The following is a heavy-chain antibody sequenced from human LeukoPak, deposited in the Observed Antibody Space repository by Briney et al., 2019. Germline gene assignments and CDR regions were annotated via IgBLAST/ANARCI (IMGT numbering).Heavy chain of an antibody. CDR1: GGSISSYY. CDR3: ARVPIFGVVNQDY. Sequence: PSETLSLTCTVSGGSISSYYWSWIRQPPGKGLEWIGYIYYSGSTNYNPSLKSRVTISVDTSKNQFSLKLSCVTAADTAVYYRARVPIFGVVNQDYWGQGTLVTVSS. J-gene: IGHJ4*02. D-gene: IGHD3-3*01. V-gene: IGHV4-59*01. CDR2: IYYSGST.